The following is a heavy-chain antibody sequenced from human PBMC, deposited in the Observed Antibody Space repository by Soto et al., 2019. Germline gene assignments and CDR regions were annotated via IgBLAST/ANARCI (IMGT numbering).Heavy chain of an antibody. CDR1: GFTFSSYV. CDR3: AKGPEVRGVIAIDY. D-gene: IGHD3-10*01. Sequence: GGSLRLSCAASGFTFSSYVMHWVRQAPGKGLEWVAVISYDGSNKYYADSVKGRFTISRDNSKNTLYLQMNSLRAEDTAVYYCAKGPEVRGVIAIDYWGQGTLVTVSS. J-gene: IGHJ4*02. CDR2: ISYDGSNK. V-gene: IGHV3-30*18.